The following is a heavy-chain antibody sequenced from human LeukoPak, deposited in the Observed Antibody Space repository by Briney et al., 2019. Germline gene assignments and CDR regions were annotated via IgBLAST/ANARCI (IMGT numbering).Heavy chain of an antibody. J-gene: IGHJ4*02. CDR2: INPYSGGT. CDR3: ARLPRDGYSY. D-gene: IGHD5-24*01. Sequence: ASVKVSCKASGYTFTDYYIHWVRQAPGQGLEWMGWINPYSGGTHYAQEFRGRVTVTRDTSISTVYMDLRILRSDDTAVYYCARLPRDGYSYWGQGTLVTVSS. CDR1: GYTFTDYY. V-gene: IGHV1-2*02.